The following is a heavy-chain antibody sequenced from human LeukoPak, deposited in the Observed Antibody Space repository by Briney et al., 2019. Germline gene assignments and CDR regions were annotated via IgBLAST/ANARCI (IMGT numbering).Heavy chain of an antibody. J-gene: IGHJ4*02. D-gene: IGHD3-10*01. V-gene: IGHV3-23*01. CDR3: AKDSWFGELSPITY. CDR1: GFTFSSYA. Sequence: GGSLRLSCAASGFTFSSYAMSWVRQAPGKGLEWVSAISGSGGSTYYADSVKGRFTISRDNSKNTLYLQMNSLRAEDTAVYYCAKDSWFGELSPITYWGQGTLVTVSS. CDR2: ISGSGGST.